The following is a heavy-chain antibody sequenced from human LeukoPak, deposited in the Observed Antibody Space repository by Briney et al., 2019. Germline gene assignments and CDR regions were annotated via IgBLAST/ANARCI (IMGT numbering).Heavy chain of an antibody. CDR1: GGSFNSYA. CDR3: ARAWSGIYASADYFYYMDV. CDR2: IIALFGTT. D-gene: IGHD1-26*01. Sequence: GSSVKVSCKASGGSFNSYAISWVRQTPGQGLEWMGRIIALFGTTNYAERFQGRVTITTDESRSTAYMELSSLKSDDTAVYFCARAWSGIYASADYFYYMDVWGKGTTVTVSS. V-gene: IGHV1-69*05. J-gene: IGHJ6*03.